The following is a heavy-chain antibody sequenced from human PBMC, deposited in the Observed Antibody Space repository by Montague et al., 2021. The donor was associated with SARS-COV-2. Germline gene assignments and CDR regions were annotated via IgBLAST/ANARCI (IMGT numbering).Heavy chain of an antibody. Sequence: SETLSLTCAVYGGSFSDYHWTWIRQSPGEGPEWIGQINHGGSTXYNPSTKSRVTISIDTSKKQFSLKLTSVTAADTAVYYCARGAPGYWGQGTLVTVPS. D-gene: IGHD1-1*01. V-gene: IGHV4-34*01. CDR1: GGSFSDYH. CDR3: ARGAPGY. CDR2: INHGGST. J-gene: IGHJ4*02.